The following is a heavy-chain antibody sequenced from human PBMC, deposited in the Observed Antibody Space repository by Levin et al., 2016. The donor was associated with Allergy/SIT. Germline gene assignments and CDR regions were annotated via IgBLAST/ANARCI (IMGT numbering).Heavy chain of an antibody. V-gene: IGHV1-18*01. CDR2: ISAYNGNT. CDR3: ARDFGGTMVRGVISIDY. D-gene: IGHD3-10*01. J-gene: IGHJ4*02. Sequence: ASVKVSCKASGYTFTSYGISWVRQAPGQGLEWMGWISAYNGNTNYAQKLQGRVTMTTDTSTSTAYMELRSLRSDDTAVYYCARDFGGTMVRGVISIDYWGQGTLVTVSS. CDR1: GYTFTSYG.